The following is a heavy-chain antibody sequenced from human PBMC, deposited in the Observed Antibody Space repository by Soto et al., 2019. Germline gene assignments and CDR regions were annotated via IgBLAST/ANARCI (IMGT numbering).Heavy chain of an antibody. Sequence: PSETLSLTCAVYGGSFSGYYWSWIRQPPGKGLEWIGEINHSGSTNYNPSLKSRVTISVDTSKNQFSLKLSSVTAADTAVYYCARGYSYYDFWSGYYRLWGQGTTVTVSS. CDR2: INHSGST. CDR3: ARGYSYYDFWSGYYRL. CDR1: GGSFSGYY. D-gene: IGHD3-3*01. J-gene: IGHJ6*02. V-gene: IGHV4-34*01.